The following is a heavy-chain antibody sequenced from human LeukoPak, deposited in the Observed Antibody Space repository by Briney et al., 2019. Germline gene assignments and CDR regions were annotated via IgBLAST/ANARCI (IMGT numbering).Heavy chain of an antibody. CDR2: ISSSSSYI. D-gene: IGHD2-2*01. V-gene: IGHV3-21*01. CDR3: ARVDCSSTSCYYGMDV. J-gene: IGHJ6*02. Sequence: GGSLRLSCAASGFTFSTYSMNWVRQAPGKGLEWVSSISSSSSYIYYADSVKGRFTISRDNAKNSLYLQMNSLRAEDTAVYYCARVDCSSTSCYYGMDVWGQGTTVTVSS. CDR1: GFTFSTYS.